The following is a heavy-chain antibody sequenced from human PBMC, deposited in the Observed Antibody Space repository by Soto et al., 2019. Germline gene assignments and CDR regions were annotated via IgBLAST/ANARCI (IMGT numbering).Heavy chain of an antibody. CDR3: ARTHCSSISCYVGSWDY. Sequence: QVRLVQSGAGVKKPGASVKVSCRASGYTFTAYDMHWVRQAPGQGLERMGWISPNSGDTNYAQKFQGWVTMTRDTSISTAYMELSRQRSDDTAVYYCARTHCSSISCYVGSWDYWGQGTLLTVSS. CDR1: GYTFTAYD. J-gene: IGHJ4*02. D-gene: IGHD2-2*01. CDR2: ISPNSGDT. V-gene: IGHV1-2*04.